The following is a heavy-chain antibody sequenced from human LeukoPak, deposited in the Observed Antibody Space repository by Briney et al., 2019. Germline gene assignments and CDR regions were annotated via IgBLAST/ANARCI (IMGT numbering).Heavy chain of an antibody. CDR3: ARDWGHGFGVVIIVF. V-gene: IGHV3-48*01. D-gene: IGHD3-3*01. CDR1: GFTFSSYS. J-gene: IGHJ4*02. Sequence: GGSLRLSCAASGFTFSSYSMNWVRQAPGKGLEWVSYISSSSTIYYADSVKGRFTISRDNAKNSLYLQMNSLRAEDTAVYYCARDWGHGFGVVIIVFWGQGTLVTVSS. CDR2: ISSSSTI.